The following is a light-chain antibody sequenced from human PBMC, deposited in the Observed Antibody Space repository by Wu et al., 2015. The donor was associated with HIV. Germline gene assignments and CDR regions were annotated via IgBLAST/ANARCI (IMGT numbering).Light chain of an antibody. CDR3: QQYYTTPT. Sequence: DIQMTQSPSSLSASVGDTVTITCRASQGIRNALAWYQQKPGKAPKLLLYGASRLESGVPSRFSGSGSGTDYTLTISSLQPEDFAIYYCQQYYTTPTFGPGTKVEIK. CDR2: GAS. CDR1: QGIRNA. V-gene: IGKV1-NL1*01. J-gene: IGKJ1*01.